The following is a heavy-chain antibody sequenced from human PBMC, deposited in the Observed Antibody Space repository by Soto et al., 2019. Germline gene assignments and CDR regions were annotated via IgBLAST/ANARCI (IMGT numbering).Heavy chain of an antibody. V-gene: IGHV3-9*01. J-gene: IGHJ4*02. CDR2: ISWNSGNL. CDR1: GFTFDDYA. D-gene: IGHD4-17*01. CDR3: AKGASTTLFAFNDY. Sequence: EVQLVESGGGLVQPGRSLRLSCAASGFTFDDYAMHWVRQGSGKGLAWVSSISWNSGNLGYADSVKGRFTISRHNAKNSLYLQMNSLKGPHTALYYCAKGASTTLFAFNDYWGQGTQVTVSS.